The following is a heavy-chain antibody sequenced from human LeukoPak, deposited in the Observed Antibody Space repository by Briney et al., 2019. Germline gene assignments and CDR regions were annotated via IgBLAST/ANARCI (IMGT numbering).Heavy chain of an antibody. D-gene: IGHD6-19*01. CDR3: ARAGSGWYHYYYYMDV. J-gene: IGHJ6*03. CDR1: GFTFRSYS. CDR2: ISRSSAYI. V-gene: IGHV3-21*04. Sequence: GGSLRLSCAASGFTFRSYSKNWVPQAPGKGLEWVSSISRSSAYIYYADSVKGRFTISRDNAKNSLYLQMNNLRDEDTAVYYCARAGSGWYHYYYYMDVWGKGTTVTISS.